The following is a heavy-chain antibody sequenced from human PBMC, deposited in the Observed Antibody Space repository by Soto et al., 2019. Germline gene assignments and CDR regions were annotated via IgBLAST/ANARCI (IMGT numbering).Heavy chain of an antibody. V-gene: IGHV1-18*04. Sequence: ASVKVSCKASGYSFSTYDISWLRQAPGQGPEWMGRISPKNGNTNYAQKLQGRVTMTTDTSTSTAYMELRSLRSDDTAVYYCARHSVTTVNFDYWGQGTLVTVSS. D-gene: IGHD4-17*01. CDR3: ARHSVTTVNFDY. CDR2: ISPKNGNT. J-gene: IGHJ4*02. CDR1: GYSFSTYD.